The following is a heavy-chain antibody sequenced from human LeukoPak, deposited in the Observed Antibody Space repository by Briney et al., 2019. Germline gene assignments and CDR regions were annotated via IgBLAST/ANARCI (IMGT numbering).Heavy chain of an antibody. V-gene: IGHV4-39*07. CDR3: AKGAGPPWFDP. J-gene: IGHJ5*02. CDR2: IYYSGST. CDR1: GGSISSSNYY. Sequence: SETLSLTCIVSGGSISSSNYYWGWIRQPPGKGLEWIGYIYYSGSTNYNPSLKSRVTISVDTSKNQFSLKLSSVTAADTAVYYCAKGAGPPWFDPWGQGTLVTVSS. D-gene: IGHD6-19*01.